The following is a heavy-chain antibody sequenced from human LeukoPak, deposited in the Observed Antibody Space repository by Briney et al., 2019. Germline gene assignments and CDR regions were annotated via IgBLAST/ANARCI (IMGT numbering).Heavy chain of an antibody. CDR3: VREYSSSSGRAFDI. J-gene: IGHJ3*02. CDR2: ISTDGSST. Sequence: PGGSLRLSCAASGFTFSSYAMRWVRQAPGKGLEWVSRISTDGSSTNSADSVKGRLTISRDNAKNTLYLQMNSLRAEDTAVYYCVREYSSSSGRAFDIWGQGTMVTVSP. CDR1: GFTFSSYA. V-gene: IGHV3-74*01. D-gene: IGHD6-6*01.